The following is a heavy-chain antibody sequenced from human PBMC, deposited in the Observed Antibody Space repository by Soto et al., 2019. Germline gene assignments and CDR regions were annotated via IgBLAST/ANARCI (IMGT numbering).Heavy chain of an antibody. D-gene: IGHD6-13*01. CDR1: GGSVSSGSYY. CDR2: IYYSGST. J-gene: IGHJ5*02. Sequence: SEPLSVSCTVSGGSVSSGSYYWSWIRQPPGKGLEWIGYIYYSGSTNYNPSLKSRVTISVDTSKNQFSLKLSSVTAADTAVYYCARGTIAVGGVWFDPWGQGTLVTV. V-gene: IGHV4-61*01. CDR3: ARGTIAVGGVWFDP.